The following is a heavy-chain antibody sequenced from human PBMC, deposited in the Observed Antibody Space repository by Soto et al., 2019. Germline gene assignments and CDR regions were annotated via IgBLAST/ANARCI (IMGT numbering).Heavy chain of an antibody. J-gene: IGHJ6*02. D-gene: IGHD3-10*01. Sequence: QVLLQQSGPGLVKPSQTLSLTCAISGDTVSSNSAAWNWIRQSPSRGLEWPGRTYYRSKWYNDYAVSVKSRITVNADTSKNQFSLRLNSVTPADTAVYYCVREKWFGEPPFYYGLDVWGQGTTVTVSS. CDR2: TYYRSKWYN. CDR1: GDTVSSNSAA. V-gene: IGHV6-1*01. CDR3: VREKWFGEPPFYYGLDV.